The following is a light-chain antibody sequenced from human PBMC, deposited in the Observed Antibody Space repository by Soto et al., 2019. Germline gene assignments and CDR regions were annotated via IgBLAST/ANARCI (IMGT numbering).Light chain of an antibody. CDR1: SSDIGGYNY. CDR2: DVS. Sequence: QSALTQPASVSGSPGQSITISCTGTSSDIGGYNYVSWFQQHPGKAPKLLIYDVSNRPSGVSIRFSGSKSANRASLTISRLQAEDEADYYCSSYISSSTSFVFGTGTKLTVL. J-gene: IGLJ1*01. V-gene: IGLV2-14*03. CDR3: SSYISSSTSFV.